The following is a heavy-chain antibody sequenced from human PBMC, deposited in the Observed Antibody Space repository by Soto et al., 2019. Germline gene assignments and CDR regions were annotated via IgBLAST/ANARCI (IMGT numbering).Heavy chain of an antibody. J-gene: IGHJ4*02. CDR3: ARRRYFDY. CDR2: IYNSENT. Sequence: SETLSLTCTVSGGSISSYYWSWIRQTPGKGLEWIGYIYNSENTNYNPSLESRVTISVDTSKNQFSLKLTSVTAADTAVYYCARRRYFDYWGQGTLVTVSS. CDR1: GGSISSYY. D-gene: IGHD3-9*01. V-gene: IGHV4-59*08.